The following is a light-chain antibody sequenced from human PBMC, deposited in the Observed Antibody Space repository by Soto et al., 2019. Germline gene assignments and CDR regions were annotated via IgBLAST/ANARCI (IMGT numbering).Light chain of an antibody. CDR1: SSDVGGYNF. CDR2: NVY. Sequence: QSALTQPASVSGSPGQSITISCTGTSSDVGGYNFVSWYQQHPGKAPKLMLYNVYDRPSGISHRFSGSRSGNTASLTISGLQAEDEDHYYCNSHTSSSTLVFGGGTKLTVL. CDR3: NSHTSSSTLV. J-gene: IGLJ2*01. V-gene: IGLV2-14*03.